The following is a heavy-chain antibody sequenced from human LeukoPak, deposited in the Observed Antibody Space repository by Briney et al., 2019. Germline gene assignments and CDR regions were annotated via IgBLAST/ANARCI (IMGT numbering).Heavy chain of an antibody. Sequence: SETLSLTCSVCGASISSHYWSWIRQPPGKGLEWIGYIHYSGSTNCNPSLKSRVTISLDTSKNQFSLKLTSVTAADTAVYYCSRAGTGFNISGAYWGQGTLVTVSS. J-gene: IGHJ4*02. V-gene: IGHV4-59*11. CDR3: SRAGTGFNISGAY. CDR1: GASISSHY. D-gene: IGHD1-14*01. CDR2: IHYSGST.